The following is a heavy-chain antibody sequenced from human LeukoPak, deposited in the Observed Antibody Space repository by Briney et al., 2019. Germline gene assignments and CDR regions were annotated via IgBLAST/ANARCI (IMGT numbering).Heavy chain of an antibody. V-gene: IGHV4-59*11. CDR1: GGSLRSHY. J-gene: IGHJ4*02. CDR3: ARGGQLAVPDPFDS. D-gene: IGHD6-19*01. Sequence: SETLSLTCTLSGGSLRSHYWSWIRQPPGKALEWLGHIYYSGSTTYSPSLKSRLTISVDTSRNQYSLSLISVTAADTAVYYCARGGQLAVPDPFDSWGQGTLVTVSS. CDR2: IYYSGST.